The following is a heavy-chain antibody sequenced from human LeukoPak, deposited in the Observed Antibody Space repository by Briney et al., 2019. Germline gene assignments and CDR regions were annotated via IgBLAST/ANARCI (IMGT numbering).Heavy chain of an antibody. CDR1: GGSISSGSYY. CDR2: IYTSGST. Sequence: SQTLSLTCTVSGGSISSGSYYSSWIRQPAGKGLEWIGRIYTSGSTNYNPSLKSRVTISVDTSTNQFSLKLSSVTAADTAVYYCARERGQGYYSGSIYHWGQGTLVTVSS. D-gene: IGHD3-10*01. V-gene: IGHV4-61*02. J-gene: IGHJ4*02. CDR3: ARERGQGYYSGSIYH.